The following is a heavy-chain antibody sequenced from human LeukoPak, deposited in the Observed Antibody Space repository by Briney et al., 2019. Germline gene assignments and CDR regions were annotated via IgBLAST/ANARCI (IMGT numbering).Heavy chain of an antibody. J-gene: IGHJ6*04. Sequence: GRSLRPSCAASGFTFSSYAMHWVRQAPGKGLEWVAVISYDGSNKYYADSVKGRFTISRDSSKNTLYLQMNSLRAEDTAVYYCARDEYYGSGKSLDYGMDVWGKGTTVTVSS. V-gene: IGHV3-30*04. CDR1: GFTFSSYA. CDR3: ARDEYYGSGKSLDYGMDV. CDR2: ISYDGSNK. D-gene: IGHD3-10*01.